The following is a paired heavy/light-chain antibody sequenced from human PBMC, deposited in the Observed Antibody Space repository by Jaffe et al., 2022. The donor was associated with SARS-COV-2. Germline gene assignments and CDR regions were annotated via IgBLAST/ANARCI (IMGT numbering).Heavy chain of an antibody. CDR1: GGSISSGTYY. J-gene: IGHJ2*01. Sequence: QVQLQESGPGLVKPSQTLSLTCTVSGGSISSGTYYWSWIRQHPGKGLEWIGNIFYSGSTFCNPSLKSRISISVDTSKNQFSLKLNSVNAADTAVYYCARGTSIVCSNGVCYPRPDYWYFDLWGRGTLVTVSS. D-gene: IGHD2-8*01. CDR3: ARGTSIVCSNGVCYPRPDYWYFDL. V-gene: IGHV4-31*03. CDR2: IFYSGST.
Light chain of an antibody. V-gene: IGKV1D-12*01. CDR3: QQSNSFPWT. CDR1: QGISSW. CDR2: AAS. J-gene: IGKJ1*01. Sequence: DIEMTQSPSSVSASVGDRVTITCRASQGISSWLAWYQQKPGKAPKPLIYAASSLQSGVPSRFSGSGSGTDFTLTISSLQPEDFAAYFCQQSNSFPWTFGQGTKVEIK.